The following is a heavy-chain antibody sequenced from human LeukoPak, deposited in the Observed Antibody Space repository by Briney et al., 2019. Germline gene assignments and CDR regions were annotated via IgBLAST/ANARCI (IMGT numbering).Heavy chain of an antibody. V-gene: IGHV3-21*01. CDR1: AFTFSTYT. Sequence: VGSLRLSCAASAFTFSTYTMNWVRQAPGKGLEWVSSISASTSYINYADSVKGRFTISRDNAENYLYLQMNSLRAEDTAVYYSARDRRADYWGQGTLVTVSS. CDR2: ISASTSYI. J-gene: IGHJ4*02. CDR3: ARDRRADY. D-gene: IGHD6-6*01.